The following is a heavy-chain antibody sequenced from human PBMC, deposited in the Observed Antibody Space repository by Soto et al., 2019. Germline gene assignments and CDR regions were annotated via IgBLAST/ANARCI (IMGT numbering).Heavy chain of an antibody. Sequence: GGSLRLSCAASGFTFSNAWMSWVRQAPGKGLEWVSYISSSGSSIYYADSVKCRFTISRDNAKNSLYLQMNSLRAEDTAVYYCARVGVNSSSSQYYYYGMDVWGQGTTVTVSS. D-gene: IGHD6-6*01. V-gene: IGHV3-11*01. CDR2: ISSSGSSI. CDR1: GFTFSNAW. J-gene: IGHJ6*02. CDR3: ARVGVNSSSSQYYYYGMDV.